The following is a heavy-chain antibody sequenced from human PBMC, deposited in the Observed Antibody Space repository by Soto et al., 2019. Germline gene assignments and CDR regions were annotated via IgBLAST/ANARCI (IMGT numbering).Heavy chain of an antibody. CDR3: ARDDRNYYDSSGYYPTYYYYGMDV. J-gene: IGHJ6*02. V-gene: IGHV1-18*01. CDR2: ISAYNGNT. Sequence: QVQLVQSGAEVKKPGASVKVSCKASGYTFTSYGISWVRQAPGQGLEWMGWISAYNGNTNYAQKLQGRVTMTTDTSTSTAYMELRSLRSDDTAVYYCARDDRNYYDSSGYYPTYYYYGMDVWGQGTTVTVSS. D-gene: IGHD3-22*01. CDR1: GYTFTSYG.